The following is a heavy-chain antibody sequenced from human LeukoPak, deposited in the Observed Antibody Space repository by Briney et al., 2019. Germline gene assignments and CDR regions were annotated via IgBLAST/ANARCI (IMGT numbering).Heavy chain of an antibody. J-gene: IGHJ4*02. V-gene: IGHV3-23*01. D-gene: IGHD1-26*01. CDR2: ISGSGGST. Sequence: GGSLRLSCAASGFTFSSFAMSWVRQAPGKGLEWVSTISGSGGSTYYADSVKGRFTIFRDNSKNTLYLQMNSLRAEDTAVYYCAKDLSYSGRNYFDYWGQGTLVTVSS. CDR1: GFTFSSFA. CDR3: AKDLSYSGRNYFDY.